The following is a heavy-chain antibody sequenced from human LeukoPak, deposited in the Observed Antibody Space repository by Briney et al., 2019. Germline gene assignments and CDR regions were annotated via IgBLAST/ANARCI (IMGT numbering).Heavy chain of an antibody. CDR3: AKETTVAWYFDL. J-gene: IGHJ2*01. CDR2: ISSSSSYI. CDR1: GFTFSSYS. Sequence: GGSLRLSCAASGFTFSSYSMNWVRQAPGKGLEWVSSISSSSSYIYYADSVKGRFTVSRDNSKNTLYLQMNSLRAEDTAVYYCAKETTVAWYFDLWGRGTLVTVSS. V-gene: IGHV3-21*04. D-gene: IGHD4-11*01.